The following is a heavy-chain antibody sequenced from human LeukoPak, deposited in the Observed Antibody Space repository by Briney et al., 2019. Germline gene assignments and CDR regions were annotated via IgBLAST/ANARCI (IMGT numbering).Heavy chain of an antibody. Sequence: ASVKVSCKASGYTFTSYNMHWVRQAPAQGLEWMGIINPSGGSTSYAQKFQGRVTMTRDTSTSTVYMELSSLSSEDTAVYYCARNPTGYGGSSSYYYYYMDVWGKGTTVTISS. V-gene: IGHV1-46*01. J-gene: IGHJ6*03. CDR2: INPSGGST. D-gene: IGHD4-23*01. CDR1: GYTFTSYN. CDR3: ARNPTGYGGSSSYYYYYMDV.